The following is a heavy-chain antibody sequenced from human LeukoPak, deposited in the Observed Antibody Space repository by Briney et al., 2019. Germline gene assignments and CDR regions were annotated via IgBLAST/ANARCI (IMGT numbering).Heavy chain of an antibody. J-gene: IGHJ4*02. D-gene: IGHD2-8*01. Sequence: GASVTVSCKASGGTFSSYAISWVRQAPGQGLEWMGGIIPIFGTANYAQKFQGRVTITTDESTSTAYMELSSLRSEDTAVYYCARVGRGYCTNGVCYYFDYWGQGTLVTVSS. CDR2: IIPIFGTA. CDR3: ARVGRGYCTNGVCYYFDY. V-gene: IGHV1-69*05. CDR1: GGTFSSYA.